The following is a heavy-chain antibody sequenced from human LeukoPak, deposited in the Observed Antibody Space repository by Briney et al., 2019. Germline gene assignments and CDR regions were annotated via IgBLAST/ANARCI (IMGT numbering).Heavy chain of an antibody. Sequence: GGSLRLSCAASGFTFSSYAMSWVRQAPGKGLEWVSGISTSGGSTSYADSVKGRFTISRDNPRNTLYMQMNSLRAEDTAVYYCTIMHRYYDGSGYWVQWGQGTLVTVSS. CDR3: TIMHRYYDGSGYWVQ. CDR1: GFTFSSYA. CDR2: ISTSGGST. J-gene: IGHJ4*02. V-gene: IGHV3-23*01. D-gene: IGHD3-22*01.